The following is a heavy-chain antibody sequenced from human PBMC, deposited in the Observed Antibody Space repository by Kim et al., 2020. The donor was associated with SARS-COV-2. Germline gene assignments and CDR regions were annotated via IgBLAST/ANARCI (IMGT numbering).Heavy chain of an antibody. Sequence: NYNPSLKSRVTISVDRSKNQFSLKLSSVTAADTAVYYCRGYGSGSYYSDYWGQGTLVTVSS. J-gene: IGHJ4*02. D-gene: IGHD3-10*01. V-gene: IGHV4-4*02. CDR3: RGYGSGSYYSDY.